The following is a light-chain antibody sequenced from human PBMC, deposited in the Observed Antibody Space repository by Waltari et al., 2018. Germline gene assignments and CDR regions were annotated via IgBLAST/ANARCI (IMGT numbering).Light chain of an antibody. J-gene: IGKJ2*01. V-gene: IGKV3-11*01. CDR1: QRVRND. Sequence: IVFTQSPATLSLSPGERATLSCRASQRVRNDLAWYQQKPGQAPRLLIYDASNRATGIPARFSGSGSGTDFTLTISSLEPEDFAVYYCQQRSNWPLAFGQGTKLEIK. CDR2: DAS. CDR3: QQRSNWPLA.